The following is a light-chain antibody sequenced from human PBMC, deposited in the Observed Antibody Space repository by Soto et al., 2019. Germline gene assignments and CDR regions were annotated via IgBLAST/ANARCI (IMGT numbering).Light chain of an antibody. V-gene: IGLV7-46*01. CDR3: SLSYSGGRI. J-gene: IGLJ2*01. CDR1: TETVTSGHY. Sequence: QAVVTQEPSLTVSPGGTVTLTCGSSTETVTSGHYPYWFQQKPGQAPRTLIHDTDNKHSWTPARFSGSLLGGKAALTLTGAQPEVESEYCCSLSYSGGRIFGRGTKLTVL. CDR2: DTD.